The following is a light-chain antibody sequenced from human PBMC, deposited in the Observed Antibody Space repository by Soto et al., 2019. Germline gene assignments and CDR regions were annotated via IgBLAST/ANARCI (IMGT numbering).Light chain of an antibody. CDR3: QQYNTNFPLT. Sequence: IQVAQSAFTLSSSKGDRVTITCRASQTISSWVAWYQQKPGTAPKLLIYKASSLESGVPSRFSGSGSGTEFTLTISSLLPDDFASTYCQQYNTNFPLTFGDGTIVDI. CDR1: QTISSW. J-gene: IGKJ3*01. CDR2: KAS. V-gene: IGKV1-5*03.